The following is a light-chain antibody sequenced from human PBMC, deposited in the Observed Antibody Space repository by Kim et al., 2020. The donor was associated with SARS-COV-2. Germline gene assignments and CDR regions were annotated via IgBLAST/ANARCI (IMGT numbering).Light chain of an antibody. V-gene: IGLV2-14*03. CDR3: SSYTSSSTLV. Sequence: GKSITISVTGTRSDVGGDNAISLYQPHPGKAPKLMIYDVSNRPSGVANRFSDSKSGNTASLTISGLQAEDEADYYCSSYTSSSTLVFGTGTKVTVL. CDR2: DVS. CDR1: RSDVGGDNA. J-gene: IGLJ1*01.